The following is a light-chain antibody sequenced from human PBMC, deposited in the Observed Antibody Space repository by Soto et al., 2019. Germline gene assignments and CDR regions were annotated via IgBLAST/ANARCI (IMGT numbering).Light chain of an antibody. CDR3: SSYAGSDNYV. Sequence: QSALTQPPSASGSPGQSVTISCSGTSSDIGDHNLVSWYQQHPGKAPKLLIWGVTNRPSGVPHRFSGSKSGNTASLTVSGLQAEDDADYYCSSYAGSDNYVFGTGTKLT. V-gene: IGLV2-8*01. CDR2: GVT. CDR1: SSDIGDHNL. J-gene: IGLJ1*01.